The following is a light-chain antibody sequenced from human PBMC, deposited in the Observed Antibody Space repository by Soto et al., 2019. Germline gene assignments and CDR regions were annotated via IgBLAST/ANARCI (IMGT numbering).Light chain of an antibody. CDR2: GAS. CDR3: EQYDSSPYT. V-gene: IGKV3-20*01. CDR1: QSVSSTY. Sequence: EIVLTQSPGTLSLSPGERATLSCRASQSVSSTYLAWYQHKPGQAPRLLIYGASSRETGIPDTFSGSGSGTDLTLTISRLEPEDFAVYYCEQYDSSPYTFGQSTRLEI. J-gene: IGKJ5*01.